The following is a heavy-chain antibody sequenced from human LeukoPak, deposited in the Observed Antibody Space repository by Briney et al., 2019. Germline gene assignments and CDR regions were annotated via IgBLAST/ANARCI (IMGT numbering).Heavy chain of an antibody. J-gene: IGHJ5*02. D-gene: IGHD3-3*01. V-gene: IGHV3-21*01. CDR2: ISAGSRHI. CDR1: GFTFSIYT. CDR3: ARDGYQVPTTFGTFDP. Sequence: GGSLRLSCEASGFTFSIYTMNWVRQAPGKGLEWVSLISAGSRHIYYADSVRGRFTISRDDAKNSLYLQINSLRAEDTAVYYCARDGYQVPTTFGTFDPWGQGTLVTVSS.